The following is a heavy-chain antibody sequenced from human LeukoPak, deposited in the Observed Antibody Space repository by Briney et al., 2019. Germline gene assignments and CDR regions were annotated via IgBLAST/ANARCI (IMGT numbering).Heavy chain of an antibody. CDR3: ARDRSMIDSCFDY. Sequence: PGGSLRLSCAASGFTLSSYSMNWVRQAPGKGLEWVSSISSSSSYIYYADSVKGRFTISRDNAKNSLYLQMNSLRAEDTAVYYCARDRSMIDSCFDYWGQGTLVTVSS. V-gene: IGHV3-21*01. J-gene: IGHJ4*02. D-gene: IGHD3-22*01. CDR1: GFTLSSYS. CDR2: ISSSSSYI.